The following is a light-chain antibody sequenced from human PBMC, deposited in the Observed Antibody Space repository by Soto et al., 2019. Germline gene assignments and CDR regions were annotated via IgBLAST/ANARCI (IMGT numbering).Light chain of an antibody. CDR3: QQYDNWPPHT. CDR2: AAS. V-gene: IGKV3-15*01. CDR1: QSLSFN. J-gene: IGKJ2*01. Sequence: EIVMTQSPATLSVSPGERATLSCRASQSLSFNLAWYQQKPGQAPRLLIYAASTRATGIPARFSGSGSGTEFTLTISSLQSEDFAVYYCQQYDNWPPHTFGQGTKVDIK.